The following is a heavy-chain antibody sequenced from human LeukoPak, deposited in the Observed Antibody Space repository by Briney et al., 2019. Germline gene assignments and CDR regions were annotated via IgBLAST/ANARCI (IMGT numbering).Heavy chain of an antibody. CDR2: IIPIFGTA. D-gene: IGHD3-10*01. CDR1: GGTFGSYA. CDR3: ARNYYGSGRQISPLDY. V-gene: IGHV1-69*05. J-gene: IGHJ4*02. Sequence: SVKVSCKASGGTFGSYAISWVRQAPGQGLEWMGGIIPIFGTANYAQKFQGRVTITTDESTSTAYMELSSLRSEDTAVYYCARNYYGSGRQISPLDYWGQGTLVTVSS.